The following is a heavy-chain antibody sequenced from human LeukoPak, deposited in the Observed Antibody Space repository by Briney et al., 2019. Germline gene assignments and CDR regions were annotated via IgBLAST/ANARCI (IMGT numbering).Heavy chain of an antibody. V-gene: IGHV3-48*03. CDR3: ANPIRRSSPPTRGY. CDR2: ISSSGSVT. J-gene: IGHJ4*02. D-gene: IGHD1-26*01. CDR1: GFTVIPYE. Sequence: GGSLRLSCEAVGFTVIPYEMLWVRQAPGKGLEWISYISSSGSVTFYADSVRGRSITSRDNAKSSLYLQMNSLPTHTRAVYYCANPIRRSSPPTRGYWGQGTLVTVSS.